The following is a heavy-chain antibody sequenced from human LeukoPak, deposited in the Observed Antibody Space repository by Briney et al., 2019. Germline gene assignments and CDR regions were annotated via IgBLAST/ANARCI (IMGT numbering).Heavy chain of an antibody. V-gene: IGHV3-74*01. J-gene: IGHJ3*02. CDR2: INSDGRST. D-gene: IGHD1-1*01. CDR1: GFTFSSYW. CDR3: ARKMKTGDRVGAFDI. Sequence: GGSLRLSCAASGFTFSSYWMHWVRQVPGKGLVWVSRINSDGRSTTYADSVKGRFTISRDNAKNTLYLQMNSLRAEDTAVYYCARKMKTGDRVGAFDIWGQGTMVTVSS.